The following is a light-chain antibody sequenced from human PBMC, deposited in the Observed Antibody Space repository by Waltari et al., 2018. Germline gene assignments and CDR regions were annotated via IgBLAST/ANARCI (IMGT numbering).Light chain of an antibody. V-gene: IGKV3-11*01. Sequence: IVLTQSPDTLSLSPGERATLSCRASQSVSHYLAWYQQKPGQAPRLLIYSASYRATGVPARFSGSGSGTDFTLTISSLEPEDFAVYYCQQRSNWPRTFGQGTKVEIK. CDR3: QQRSNWPRT. CDR2: SAS. CDR1: QSVSHY. J-gene: IGKJ1*01.